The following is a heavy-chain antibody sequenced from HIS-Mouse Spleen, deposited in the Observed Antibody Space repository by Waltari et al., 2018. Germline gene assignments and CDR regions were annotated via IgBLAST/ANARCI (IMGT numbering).Heavy chain of an antibody. D-gene: IGHD2-2*01. J-gene: IGHJ6*02. CDR1: GGSFSGYY. CDR3: ARRCSSTSCYYYYGMDV. CDR2: INHSGST. V-gene: IGHV4-34*01. Sequence: QVQLQQWGAGLLKPSETLSLTCAVYGGSFSGYYWIWIRQPPGKGLEWIGEINHSGSTNYNPSLKSRVTISVDTSKNQFSLKLSSVTAADTAVYYCARRCSSTSCYYYYGMDVWGQGTTVTVSS.